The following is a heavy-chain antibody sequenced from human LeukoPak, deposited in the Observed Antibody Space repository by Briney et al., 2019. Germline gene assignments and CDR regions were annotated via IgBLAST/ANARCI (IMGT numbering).Heavy chain of an antibody. CDR2: ISSSSSYI. J-gene: IGHJ6*02. V-gene: IGHV3-21*01. CDR3: ARDLGSSWPRGGYYGMDV. CDR1: GFIFSGFA. D-gene: IGHD6-13*01. Sequence: GGPLRLSCAASGFIFSGFAMSWVRQAPGKGLEWVSSISSSSSYIYYADSVKGRFTISRDNAKNSLYLQMNSLRAEDTAVYYCARDLGSSWPRGGYYGMDVWGQGTTVTVSS.